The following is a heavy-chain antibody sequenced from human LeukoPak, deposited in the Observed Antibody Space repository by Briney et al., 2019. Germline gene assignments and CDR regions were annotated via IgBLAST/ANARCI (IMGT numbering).Heavy chain of an antibody. CDR2: ISAYNGNT. CDR1: GYTFTSYG. V-gene: IGHV1-18*01. CDR3: ARDDCANGVCFLSDY. Sequence: ASVKVSCKASGYTFTSYGISWVRQAPGQGLEWMGWISAYNGNTEYAQKLQGRVTMTTDTSTSTAYMELRSLRSDDTAVYYCARDDCANGVCFLSDYWGQGTLVTVSS. D-gene: IGHD2-8*01. J-gene: IGHJ4*02.